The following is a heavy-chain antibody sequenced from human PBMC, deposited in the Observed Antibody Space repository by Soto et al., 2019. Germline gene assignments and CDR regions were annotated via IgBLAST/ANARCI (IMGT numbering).Heavy chain of an antibody. J-gene: IGHJ4*02. CDR3: ATGNPLADPGLGFDN. CDR2: FDVEEDEK. CDR1: GYAVDEVS. D-gene: IGHD1-1*01. Sequence: QVQLVQSGAEVKKPGASVKVSCKVSGYAVDEVSLHWVRLAPGKGLEWLGGFDVEEDEKVYTQKVQGRFTMTEDTSTDTAYLELSSLRSEDTAVYYCATGNPLADPGLGFDNWGQGTRVTVSS. V-gene: IGHV1-24*01.